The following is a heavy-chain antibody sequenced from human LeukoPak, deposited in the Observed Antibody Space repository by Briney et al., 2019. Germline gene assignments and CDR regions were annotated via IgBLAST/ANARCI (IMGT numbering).Heavy chain of an antibody. D-gene: IGHD3-16*02. J-gene: IGHJ4*02. CDR3: AKGVQGYVWGSYRYNFDY. CDR2: ISYDGSNK. Sequence: GRSLRLSCAASGFTFSSYGMHWVRQAPGKGLEWVAVISYDGSNKYYADSVKGRFTISRDNSKNTLYLQMNSLRAEDTAVYYCAKGVQGYVWGSYRYNFDYWGQGTLVTVSS. CDR1: GFTFSSYG. V-gene: IGHV3-30*18.